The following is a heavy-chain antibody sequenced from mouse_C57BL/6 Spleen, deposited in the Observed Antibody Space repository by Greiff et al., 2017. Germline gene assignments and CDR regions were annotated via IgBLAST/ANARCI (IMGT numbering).Heavy chain of an antibody. CDR2: ISSKSNNDAT. CDR3: ERRGMDY. Sequence: DVHLVESGGGLVQPKGSLKLSCAASGFCFNTYAMNWVRLAPGKGLEWVARISSKSNNDATYYADSVKDRFTISRDYSESMLYLQMNNMKTEDTAMYYCERRGMDYWGQGTSVTVSS. CDR1: GFCFNTYA. J-gene: IGHJ4*01. V-gene: IGHV10-1*01.